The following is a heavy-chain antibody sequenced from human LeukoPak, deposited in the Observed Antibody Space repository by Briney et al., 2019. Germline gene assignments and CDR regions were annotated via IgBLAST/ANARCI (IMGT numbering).Heavy chain of an antibody. J-gene: IGHJ3*01. CDR2: IYYSANS. CDR1: GGSISAYY. Sequence: PSETLSLTCAVSGGSISAYYWSWLRQPPGKGLECIGFIYYSANSTSTPSLPSPVLISLATSKNPFSLQLNSVPAADTAVYFCAAGWGIDSFDFWGHGTMVIVSS. D-gene: IGHD6-19*01. V-gene: IGHV4-59*12. CDR3: AAGWGIDSFDF.